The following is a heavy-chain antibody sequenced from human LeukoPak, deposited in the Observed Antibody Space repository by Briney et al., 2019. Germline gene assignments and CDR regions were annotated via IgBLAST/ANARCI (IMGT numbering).Heavy chain of an antibody. D-gene: IGHD1-1*01. J-gene: IGHJ3*02. Sequence: SETLSLTCTVSGGSISNSYWNWIRQSPGKGLEWIGYINYSGSTNYNPSLKSRVTISVDTSKNQFSLKLSSVTAADTAMYFCARDPLSTNDFDIWGQGTMVTVSS. CDR3: ARDPLSTNDFDI. CDR2: INYSGST. V-gene: IGHV4-59*01. CDR1: GGSISNSY.